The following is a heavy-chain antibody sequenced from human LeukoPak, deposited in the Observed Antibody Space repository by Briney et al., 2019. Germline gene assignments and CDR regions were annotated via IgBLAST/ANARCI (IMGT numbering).Heavy chain of an antibody. Sequence: SVKVSCKASGGTFSSYTISWVRQAPGQGLEWMGGIIPIFGTANYAQKFQGRVTITTDESTSTACMELSSLRSEDTAVYYCARGTAMDLYYYYMDVWGKGTTVTVSS. CDR2: IIPIFGTA. J-gene: IGHJ6*03. D-gene: IGHD5-18*01. CDR1: GGTFSSYT. CDR3: ARGTAMDLYYYYMDV. V-gene: IGHV1-69*05.